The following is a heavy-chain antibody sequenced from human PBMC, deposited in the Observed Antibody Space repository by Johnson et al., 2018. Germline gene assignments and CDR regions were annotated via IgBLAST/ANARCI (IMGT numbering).Heavy chain of an antibody. J-gene: IGHJ1*01. D-gene: IGHD3-22*01. CDR1: GGTFSSYA. V-gene: IGHV1-69*01. Sequence: QVQLVQSGAEVKKPGSSVKVSCKASGGTFSSYAISWVRQAPGQGLEWMGGIIPIFGTANYAQKFQGRVTITADESPSTAYMERSSLRSEDTAVYYCARATYYYDSSGEVEYFQHWGQGTLVTVSS. CDR3: ARATYYYDSSGEVEYFQH. CDR2: IIPIFGTA.